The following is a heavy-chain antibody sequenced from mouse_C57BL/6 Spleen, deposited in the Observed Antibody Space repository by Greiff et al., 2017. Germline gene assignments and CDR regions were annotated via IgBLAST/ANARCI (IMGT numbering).Heavy chain of an antibody. CDR2: ISYDGSN. CDR3: ARDRHYYGSSPWFAY. Sequence: DVQLQESGPGLVKPSQSLSLTCSVTGYSITSGYYWNWIRQFPGNKLEWMGYISYDGSNNYNPSLKNRISITRDTSKNQFFLKLNSVTTEDTATYYCARDRHYYGSSPWFAYWGQGTLVTVSA. D-gene: IGHD1-1*01. CDR1: GYSITSGYY. J-gene: IGHJ3*01. V-gene: IGHV3-6*01.